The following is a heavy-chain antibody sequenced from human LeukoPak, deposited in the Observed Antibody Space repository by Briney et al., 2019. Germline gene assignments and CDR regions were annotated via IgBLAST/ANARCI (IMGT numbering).Heavy chain of an antibody. CDR3: ARQGSGFLGYYYGLAV. Sequence: GQSLKISCKGSGYSFANFWIAWVRQMPGKGLEWMGIIHPGDSKTRYSPSFEGRVTISADKSINIAYLQWSSLKASDTAMYYCARQGSGFLGYYYGLAVWGQGTTVTVSS. D-gene: IGHD3-22*01. V-gene: IGHV5-51*01. J-gene: IGHJ6*02. CDR2: IHPGDSKT. CDR1: GYSFANFW.